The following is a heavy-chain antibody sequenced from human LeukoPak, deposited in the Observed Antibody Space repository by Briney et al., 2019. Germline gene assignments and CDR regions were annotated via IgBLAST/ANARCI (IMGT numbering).Heavy chain of an antibody. V-gene: IGHV1-69*06. D-gene: IGHD2-2*01. J-gene: IGHJ5*02. CDR1: GGTFSSYA. CDR3: AREGNCSSTSCYGSSRVWFDP. CDR2: IIPIFGTA. Sequence: GASVQVSCKASGGTFSSYAISWVRQAPGQELEWMGGIIPIFGTANYAQKFQGRVTITADKSTSTAYMELSSLRSEDTAVYYCAREGNCSSTSCYGSSRVWFDPWGEGTLVTVSS.